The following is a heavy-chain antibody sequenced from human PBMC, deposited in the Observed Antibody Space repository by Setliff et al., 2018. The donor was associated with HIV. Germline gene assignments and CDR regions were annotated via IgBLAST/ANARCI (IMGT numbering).Heavy chain of an antibody. V-gene: IGHV4-61*02. J-gene: IGHJ5*02. CDR3: ARAISPQYYGSSGYYLA. Sequence: SETLSLTCTVSGGSISSASYYWSWIRQPAGKGLEWIRRIYTSGSTNYNPSLKSRVTISVDTSKNQFSLKLNSVTAADTAVYYCARAISPQYYGSSGYYLAWGQGTLVTVSS. CDR2: IYTSGST. D-gene: IGHD3-22*01. CDR1: GGSISSASYY.